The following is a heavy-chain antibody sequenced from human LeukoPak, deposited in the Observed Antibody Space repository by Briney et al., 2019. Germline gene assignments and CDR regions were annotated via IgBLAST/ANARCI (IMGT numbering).Heavy chain of an antibody. V-gene: IGHV3-30*02. Sequence: GGSLRLSCAASGFTFSTYDIHWVRQAPGKGLEWVAVIRYDGSDKFYADSVKGRFTTSRDNSKNTLYLQMNSLRAEDTAVYYCAKDQTYGSGSFIDAFDIWGQGTMVTVSS. J-gene: IGHJ3*02. CDR1: GFTFSTYD. CDR3: AKDQTYGSGSFIDAFDI. CDR2: IRYDGSDK. D-gene: IGHD3-10*01.